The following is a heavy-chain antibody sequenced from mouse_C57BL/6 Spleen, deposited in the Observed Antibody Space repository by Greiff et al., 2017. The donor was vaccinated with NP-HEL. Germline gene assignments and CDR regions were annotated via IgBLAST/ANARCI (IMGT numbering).Heavy chain of an antibody. Sequence: VQLQQSGPVLVKPGASVKMSCKASGYTFTDYYMNWVKQSHGKSLEWIGVINPYNGGTSYNQKFKGKATLTVDKSSSTAYMDLNSLTSEDSAVYYCARRGLLGAMDYWGQGTSVTVSS. CDR1: GYTFTDYY. CDR2: INPYNGGT. D-gene: IGHD1-1*01. J-gene: IGHJ4*01. V-gene: IGHV1-19*01. CDR3: ARRGLLGAMDY.